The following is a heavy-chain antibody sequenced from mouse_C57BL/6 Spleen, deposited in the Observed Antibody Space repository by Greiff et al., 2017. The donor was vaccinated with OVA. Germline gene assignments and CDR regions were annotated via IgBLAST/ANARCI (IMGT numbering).Heavy chain of an antibody. CDR3: ARLDDYDGGYAMDY. CDR2: IHPGSGST. J-gene: IGHJ4*01. D-gene: IGHD2-4*01. CDR1: GYTFTSYW. V-gene: IGHV1-55*01. Sequence: QVQLKQPGAELVKPGASVKMSCKASGYTFTSYWITWVKQRPGQGLEWIGDIHPGSGSTNYNEKFKSKATLTVDTSSSTAYMQLSSLTSEDSAVYYCARLDDYDGGYAMDYWGQGTSVTVSS.